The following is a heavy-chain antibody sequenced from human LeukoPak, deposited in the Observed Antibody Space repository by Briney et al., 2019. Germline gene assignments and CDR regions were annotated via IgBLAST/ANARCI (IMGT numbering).Heavy chain of an antibody. D-gene: IGHD3-9*01. CDR1: GYSFTSYW. CDR2: IYPGDSDT. J-gene: IGHJ4*02. Sequence: GESLKISCKGSGYSFTSYWIGWVRQMPGKGLEWMGIIYPGDSDTRYSPSFQGQVTISADKSISTAYLQWSSLKASDTAMYYCARLAGVNYYDILTGYFFDYWGQGTLVTVSS. CDR3: ARLAGVNYYDILTGYFFDY. V-gene: IGHV5-51*01.